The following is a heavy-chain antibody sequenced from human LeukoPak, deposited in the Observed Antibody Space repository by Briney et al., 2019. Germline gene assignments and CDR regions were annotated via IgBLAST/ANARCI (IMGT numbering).Heavy chain of an antibody. J-gene: IGHJ3*02. V-gene: IGHV4-59*01. D-gene: IGHD4-17*01. Sequence: TSETLSLTCTVSGGSISSYYWSWIRQPPGKGLEWIGYIYYSGSTNYNPSLKSRVTISVDTSKNQFSLKLSSVTAADTAVYYCARDREPTVDAFDIWGQGTMVTVSS. CDR2: IYYSGST. CDR1: GGSISSYY. CDR3: ARDREPTVDAFDI.